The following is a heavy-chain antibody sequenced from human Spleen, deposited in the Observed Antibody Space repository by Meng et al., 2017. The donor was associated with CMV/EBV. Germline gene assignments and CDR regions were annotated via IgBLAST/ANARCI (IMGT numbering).Heavy chain of an antibody. V-gene: IGHV5-51*01. CDR1: GYSLTSYW. CDR3: ARRLPWRGYYPN. J-gene: IGHJ4*02. CDR2: IYPGDSDT. D-gene: IGHD3-3*01. Sequence: CKGSGYSLTSYWIGWVRQMPGKGLEWRGIIYPGDSDTRYSPSFQGQVTISADKSISTAYLQWSSLKASDTAMYYCARRLPWRGYYPNWGQGTLVTVSS.